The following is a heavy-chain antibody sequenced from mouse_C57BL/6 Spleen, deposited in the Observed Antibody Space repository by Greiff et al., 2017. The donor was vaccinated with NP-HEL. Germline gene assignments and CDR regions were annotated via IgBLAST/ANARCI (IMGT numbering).Heavy chain of an antibody. D-gene: IGHD3-2*02. Sequence: VKLQESGPELVKPGASVKISCKASGYAFSSSWMNWVKQRPGKGLEWIGRIYPGDGDTNYNGKFKGKATLTADKSSSTAYMQLSSLTSEDSAVYFCARSGSGYYFDYWGQGTTLTVSS. J-gene: IGHJ2*01. V-gene: IGHV1-82*01. CDR1: GYAFSSSW. CDR3: ARSGSGYYFDY. CDR2: IYPGDGDT.